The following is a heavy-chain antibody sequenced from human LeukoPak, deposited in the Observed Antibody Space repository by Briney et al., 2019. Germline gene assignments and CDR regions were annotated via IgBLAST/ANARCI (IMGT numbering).Heavy chain of an antibody. Sequence: GGSLRLSCAAPGFTFSSYSMNWVRQAPGKGLEWVSYISSSSSTIYYADSVKGRFTISRDNAKNSLYLQMNSLRAEDTAVYYCARDVEGYCSGGSCYSSPSAFDYWGQGTLVTVSS. V-gene: IGHV3-48*01. CDR2: ISSSSSTI. D-gene: IGHD2-15*01. J-gene: IGHJ4*02. CDR1: GFTFSSYS. CDR3: ARDVEGYCSGGSCYSSPSAFDY.